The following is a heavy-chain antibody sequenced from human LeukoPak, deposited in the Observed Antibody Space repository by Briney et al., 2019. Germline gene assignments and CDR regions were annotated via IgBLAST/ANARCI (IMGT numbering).Heavy chain of an antibody. D-gene: IGHD1-26*01. J-gene: IGHJ4*02. CDR2: IYVDGGTT. CDR1: GFTYASYA. Sequence: GGSLRLSCAASGFTYASYAMHWVRQAPGKGLEYVSLIYVDGGTTHYADSVKGRFSISRDNSKKSLYLQMNSLGTEDTAFYYCAQDWLGSYLSWGRGTLVTVSS. CDR3: AQDWLGSYLS. V-gene: IGHV3-43*02.